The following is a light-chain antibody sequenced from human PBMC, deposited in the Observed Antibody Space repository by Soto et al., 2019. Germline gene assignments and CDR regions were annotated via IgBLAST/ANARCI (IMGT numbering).Light chain of an antibody. CDR1: QSVSSAY. CDR2: GAS. CDR3: QQYGSSYT. V-gene: IGKV3-20*01. J-gene: IGKJ2*01. Sequence: EIVLTQSPGTLSLSPGERATLSCRASQSVSSAYLAWYQQKPGQAPRLLLYGASSRATGIPDRFSGSGSGTDFTLTISRLEPEDLAVYYCQQYGSSYTFGQGTKLEIK.